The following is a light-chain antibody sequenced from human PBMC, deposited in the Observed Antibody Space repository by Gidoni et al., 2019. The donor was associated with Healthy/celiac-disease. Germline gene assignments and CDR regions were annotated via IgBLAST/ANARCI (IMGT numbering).Light chain of an antibody. CDR2: DAS. CDR1: QSVSSS. V-gene: IGKV3-11*01. CDR3: QRRSNWPT. J-gene: IGKJ4*01. Sequence: IVLTQSAATLSLAPGESATLSCRVSQSVSSSLAWYQQKTSQAPRLLIYDASNRATGIPARFSGSGSGTDFTLTISSLEPEDFAVYYCQRRSNWPTFGGGTKVEIK.